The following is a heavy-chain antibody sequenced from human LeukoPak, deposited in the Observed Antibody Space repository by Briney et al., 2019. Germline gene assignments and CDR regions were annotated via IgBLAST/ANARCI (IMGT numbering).Heavy chain of an antibody. CDR1: GFTFDDYG. D-gene: IGHD6-13*01. Sequence: GGSLRLSCAASGFTFDDYGMSWVRQAPRKGLEWVSGINWNGGSTGYADSVKGRFTISRDNAKNSLYLQMNSLRAEDTALYYCARSLQQLVRPHDAFDIWGQGTMVTVSS. CDR3: ARSLQQLVRPHDAFDI. CDR2: INWNGGST. V-gene: IGHV3-20*04. J-gene: IGHJ3*02.